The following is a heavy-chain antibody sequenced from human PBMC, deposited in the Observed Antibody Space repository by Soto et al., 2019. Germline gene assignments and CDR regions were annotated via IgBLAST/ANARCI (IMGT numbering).Heavy chain of an antibody. CDR3: ARGQALAPTVWGY. CDR2: SYYSGST. CDR1: GESIGSGGHY. D-gene: IGHD7-27*01. J-gene: IGHJ4*02. V-gene: IGHV4-31*03. Sequence: LSLTCSVSGESIGSGGHYWNWIRPRPEHGLGWIGYSYYSGSTHYNPSLRSRLTISLDTSKNPFFLRLVSVTAADTALYYCARGQALAPTVWGYWGQGIQVAVSS.